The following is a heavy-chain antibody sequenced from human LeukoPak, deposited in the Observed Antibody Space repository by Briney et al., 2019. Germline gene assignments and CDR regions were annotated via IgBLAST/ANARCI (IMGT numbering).Heavy chain of an antibody. CDR1: GYTFTSYA. V-gene: IGHV7-4-1*02. Sequence: GASVKVSCKASGYTFTSYAMNWVRQAPGQGLEWMGWINTNTGNPTYAQGFTGRFVFSLDTSVSTAYLQISSLKAEDTAVYYCARGSSIHSWFGESPPMDVWGKGPRSPSPQ. D-gene: IGHD3-10*01. CDR2: INTNTGNP. J-gene: IGHJ6*01. CDR3: ARGSSIHSWFGESPPMDV.